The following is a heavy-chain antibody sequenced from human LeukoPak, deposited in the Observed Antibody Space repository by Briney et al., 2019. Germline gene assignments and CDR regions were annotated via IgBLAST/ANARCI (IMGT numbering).Heavy chain of an antibody. Sequence: GGSLRLSCVASGFTFGKYWMSWVRQAPGKGLEWVANIKLDGSEKNYVDSVMGRFTISRDNTKNSLYLQMNSLRVEDTAVFYCARDQYDTWSRRGNFDSWGQGTLVIVSS. CDR2: IKLDGSEK. J-gene: IGHJ4*02. CDR1: GFTFGKYW. CDR3: ARDQYDTWSRRGNFDS. V-gene: IGHV3-7*03. D-gene: IGHD3-3*01.